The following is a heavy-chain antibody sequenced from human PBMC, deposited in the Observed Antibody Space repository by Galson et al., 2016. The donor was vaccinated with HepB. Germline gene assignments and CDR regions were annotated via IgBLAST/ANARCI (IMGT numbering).Heavy chain of an antibody. CDR1: GFNFNNHL. Sequence: SLRLSCAASGFNFNNHLMHWVRQAPGKGLEWVALIADDGSKKKYADSVKGRFTIPRDKSTNTLYLQMNSLRREDTGIYYCAREYGSAYRETASFDYWGQGTLVTVSS. V-gene: IGHV3-30*03. J-gene: IGHJ4*02. CDR2: IADDGSKK. CDR3: AREYGSAYRETASFDY. D-gene: IGHD3-16*01.